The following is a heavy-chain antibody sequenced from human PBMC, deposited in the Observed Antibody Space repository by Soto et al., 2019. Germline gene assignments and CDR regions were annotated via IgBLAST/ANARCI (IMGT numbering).Heavy chain of an antibody. CDR3: ARRDSSSVVYGMHV. D-gene: IGHD3-22*01. J-gene: IGHJ6*02. CDR1: GYTFTSYD. Sequence: GASVKVSCKASGYTFTSYDINWVRQATGQGLEWMGWMNPNSGNTGYAQKFQGRVTMTRNTSISTAYMELSSLRSEDTAVYYCARRDSSSVVYGMHVWGQGTTVTVYS. V-gene: IGHV1-8*01. CDR2: MNPNSGNT.